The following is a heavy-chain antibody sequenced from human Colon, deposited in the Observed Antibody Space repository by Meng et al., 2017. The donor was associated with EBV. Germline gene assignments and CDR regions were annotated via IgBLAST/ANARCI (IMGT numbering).Heavy chain of an antibody. CDR3: ARNYYFDY. CDR1: GDSITSGDYS. CDR2: IYYTGST. J-gene: IGHJ4*02. V-gene: IGHV4-30-4*01. Sequence: QVQLQESGPGLVKPSXXLSLTCTVSGDSITSGDYSWNWIRQPPGKGLEWIGYIYYTGSTYYNPSLKSRVTISMDTSKNQFSLRLSSVTAADTAVYYCARNYYFDYWGQGTLVTVSS.